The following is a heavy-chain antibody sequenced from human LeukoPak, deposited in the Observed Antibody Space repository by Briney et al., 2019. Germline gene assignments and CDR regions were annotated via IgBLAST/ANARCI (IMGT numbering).Heavy chain of an antibody. V-gene: IGHV5-51*01. D-gene: IGHD1-26*01. CDR2: IYPGASDT. CDR3: ARRRGRYSGDAFDI. J-gene: IGHJ3*02. Sequence: GESLKFSCKGSGYRFTCYWIGWVRQMPGKGLGWMGFIYPGASDTRYSPSLQGQVTISADKSMSTAYLQWSSLKASDTAMYYCARRRGRYSGDAFDIWGQGTMVTVSS. CDR1: GYRFTCYW.